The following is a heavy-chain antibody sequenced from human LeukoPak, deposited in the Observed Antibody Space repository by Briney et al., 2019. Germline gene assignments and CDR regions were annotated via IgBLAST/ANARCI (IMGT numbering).Heavy chain of an antibody. Sequence: PSETLSLTCTVSGASISSGDYSWSWIRQPPGKGLEWIGYIYHSGSTLYNPSLKSRVTISLDRSKNQFSLKLTSVTAADTAVYYCARSWAGMYYPFYYFDYWGQGALVTVSP. V-gene: IGHV4-30-2*01. CDR3: ARSWAGMYYPFYYFDY. CDR2: IYHSGST. D-gene: IGHD1-26*01. CDR1: GASISSGDYS. J-gene: IGHJ4*02.